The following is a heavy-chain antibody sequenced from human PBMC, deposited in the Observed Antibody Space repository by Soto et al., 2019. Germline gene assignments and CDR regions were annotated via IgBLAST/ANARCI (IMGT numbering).Heavy chain of an antibody. CDR2: ISYDGSNK. CDR3: AKDGRITMVRGVITDYMDV. CDR1: GFTFSSYG. D-gene: IGHD3-10*01. V-gene: IGHV3-30*18. Sequence: GGSLRLSCAASGFTFSSYGMHWVRQAPGKGLEWVAVISYDGSNKYYADSVKGRFTISRDNSKNTLYLQMNSLRAEDTAVYYCAKDGRITMVRGVITDYMDVWGKGTTVTVSS. J-gene: IGHJ6*03.